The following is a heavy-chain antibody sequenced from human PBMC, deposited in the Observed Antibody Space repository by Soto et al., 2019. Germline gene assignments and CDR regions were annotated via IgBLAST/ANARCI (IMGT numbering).Heavy chain of an antibody. Sequence: SETLSLTCAVYGGSFSGYYWSWIRQPPGKGLEWIGEINHSGSTNYNPSLKSRVTISVDTSKNQFSLKLSSVTAADTAVYYCARMVGDFWSRYYNPKYNWFDPWGQGTLVTVSS. D-gene: IGHD3-3*01. J-gene: IGHJ5*02. CDR1: GGSFSGYY. V-gene: IGHV4-34*01. CDR3: ARMVGDFWSRYYNPKYNWFDP. CDR2: INHSGST.